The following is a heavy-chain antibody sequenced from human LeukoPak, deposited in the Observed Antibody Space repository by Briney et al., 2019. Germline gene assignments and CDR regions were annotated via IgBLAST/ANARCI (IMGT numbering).Heavy chain of an antibody. CDR3: VKDRSDNSSWQLGHY. J-gene: IGHJ4*02. V-gene: IGHV3-23*01. Sequence: PGGSLRLACAAAGFTFSSYAMSWVRQAPGGGLGWVSAISGTGGSTYYADSVKGRLTIARDNSKNTLYLQMNSLRAEDTAIYYCVKDRSDNSSWQLGHYWRQGTMVTVSS. CDR2: ISGTGGST. CDR1: GFTFSSYA. D-gene: IGHD6-13*01.